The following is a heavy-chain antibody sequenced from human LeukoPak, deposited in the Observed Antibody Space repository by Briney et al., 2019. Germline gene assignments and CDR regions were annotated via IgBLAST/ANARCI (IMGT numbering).Heavy chain of an antibody. CDR3: AARWGYSSGDY. J-gene: IGHJ4*02. Sequence: GGSLRLSCAASGFTFSSYAMSWVRQAPGKGLEWVSAISGSGGSTYYADSVKGRFTISRDNSKNTLYLQMNSLSAEDTAVYYCAARWGYSSGDYWGQGTLVTVSS. D-gene: IGHD3-22*01. CDR2: ISGSGGST. CDR1: GFTFSSYA. V-gene: IGHV3-23*01.